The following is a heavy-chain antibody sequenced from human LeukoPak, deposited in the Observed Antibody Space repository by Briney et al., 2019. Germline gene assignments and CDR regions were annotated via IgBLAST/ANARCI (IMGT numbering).Heavy chain of an antibody. CDR2: ISAYNGNT. Sequence: GASVKVSCKASGYTFTSYGISWVRQAPGQGLEWMGWISAYNGNTNHAQKLQGRVTMTTDTSTSTAYMELRSLRSDDTAVYYCARALLGYCSGGSCYTAGYWGQGTLVTVSS. D-gene: IGHD2-15*01. V-gene: IGHV1-18*01. CDR1: GYTFTSYG. J-gene: IGHJ4*02. CDR3: ARALLGYCSGGSCYTAGY.